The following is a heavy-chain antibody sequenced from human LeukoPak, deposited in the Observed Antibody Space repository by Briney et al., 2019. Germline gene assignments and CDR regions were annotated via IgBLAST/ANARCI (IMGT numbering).Heavy chain of an antibody. CDR1: GFTFTNYP. D-gene: IGHD4/OR15-4a*01. V-gene: IGHV3-30-3*01. Sequence: AGGSLRLSCSASGFTFTNYPIHWVRQAPGKGLGWVAVISYDVITKYYADSVKGRFTLSRDNSKNILFLQMDSLRAEDTAVYFCAREDYGASGSSLGNLDYWGQGTLVTVSS. CDR2: ISYDVITK. J-gene: IGHJ4*02. CDR3: AREDYGASGSSLGNLDY.